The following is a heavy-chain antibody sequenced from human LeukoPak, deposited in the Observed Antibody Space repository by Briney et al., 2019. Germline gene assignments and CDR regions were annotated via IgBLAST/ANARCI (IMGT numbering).Heavy chain of an antibody. J-gene: IGHJ3*02. CDR1: GGSISSYY. CDR2: IYTSGST. Sequence: SETLSLTCTVSGGSISSYYWSWIRQPAGKGLEWIGRIYTSGSTNYNPSLKSRVTMSVDTSKNQFSLKLSAVASADAAVYYRARDRGNYDAFDIWGQGTMLTVSS. V-gene: IGHV4-4*07. D-gene: IGHD3-10*01. CDR3: ARDRGNYDAFDI.